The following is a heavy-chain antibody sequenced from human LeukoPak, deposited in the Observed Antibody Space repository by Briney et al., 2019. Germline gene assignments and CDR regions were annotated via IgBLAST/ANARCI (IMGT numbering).Heavy chain of an antibody. CDR3: ARDYKYTFDN. J-gene: IGHJ4*02. V-gene: IGHV3-48*01. CDR2: IGIDSGNT. Sequence: GGSLRLSCAASGLTFSDYSMNWVRQAPGKGLEWISYIGIDSGNTNYADSVKGRFTISGDKAKNSLYLQMNSLRVEDTAVYYCARDYKYTFDNWGQGTLVTVSS. CDR1: GLTFSDYS. D-gene: IGHD5-24*01.